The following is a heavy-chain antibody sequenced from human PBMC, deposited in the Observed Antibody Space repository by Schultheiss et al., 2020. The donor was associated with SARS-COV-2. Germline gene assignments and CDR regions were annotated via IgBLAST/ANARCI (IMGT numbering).Heavy chain of an antibody. J-gene: IGHJ3*02. CDR2: IYPGDSDT. V-gene: IGHV5-51*01. Sequence: GESLKISCQGSGYSFTSYWIGWVRQMPGKGLEWMGIIYPGDSDTRYSPSFQGQVTISADKSISTAYLQWSSLKASDTAMYYCARREGYYDSSGYYYLGAFDIWGQGTMVTVSS. CDR1: GYSFTSYW. D-gene: IGHD3-22*01. CDR3: ARREGYYDSSGYYYLGAFDI.